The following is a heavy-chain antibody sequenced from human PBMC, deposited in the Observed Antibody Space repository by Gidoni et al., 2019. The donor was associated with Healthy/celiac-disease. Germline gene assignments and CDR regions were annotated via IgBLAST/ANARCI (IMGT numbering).Heavy chain of an antibody. D-gene: IGHD6-6*01. J-gene: IGHJ6*03. CDR1: GGTFSSYA. CDR2: IIPIFGTA. Sequence: QVQLVQSGAEVKKPGSSVKVSCKASGGTFSSYAISWVRQAPGQGLEWMGGIIPIFGTANYAQKFQGRVTITADESTSTAYMELSSLRSEDTAVYYCARVWTRSSSRRDYYYYMDVWGKGTTVTVSS. V-gene: IGHV1-69*01. CDR3: ARVWTRSSSRRDYYYYMDV.